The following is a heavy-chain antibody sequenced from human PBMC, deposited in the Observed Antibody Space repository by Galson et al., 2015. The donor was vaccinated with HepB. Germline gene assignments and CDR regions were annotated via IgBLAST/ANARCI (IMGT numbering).Heavy chain of an antibody. CDR2: ITPFNGNT. D-gene: IGHD1-1*01. V-gene: IGHV1-45*02. J-gene: IGHJ4*02. CDR3: ATMGGESGNRGLDY. CDR1: GYTFTDYY. Sequence: SVKVSCKASGYTFTDYYMYWVRQAPGQGLEWMGWITPFNGNTNYAQKFQDRVTITRDRSMSTAYMELSSLRSEDTAMYYCATMGGESGNRGLDYWGQGTLVTVSS.